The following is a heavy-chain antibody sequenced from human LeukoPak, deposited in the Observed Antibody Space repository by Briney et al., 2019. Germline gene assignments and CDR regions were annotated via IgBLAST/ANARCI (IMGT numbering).Heavy chain of an antibody. CDR2: IYYSGST. V-gene: IGHV4-39*01. D-gene: IGHD2-21*01. J-gene: IGHJ6*03. CDR1: GGSMSSSSYY. CDR3: ANTYCGGDCYGNYYYMDV. Sequence: SETLSLTCTVSGGSMSSSSYYWGWIRQPPGKGLEWIGSIYYSGSTYYNPSLKSRVTISVDTSKNQFSLELSFVTAADTAVYYCANTYCGGDCYGNYYYMDVWGKGTTVTVSS.